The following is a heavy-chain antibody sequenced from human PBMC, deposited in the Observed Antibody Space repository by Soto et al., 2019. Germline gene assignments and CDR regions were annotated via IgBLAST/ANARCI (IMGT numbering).Heavy chain of an antibody. D-gene: IGHD2-21*01. V-gene: IGHV1-3*01. J-gene: IGHJ4*02. Sequence: QVQLVQSGAEVKKPGASVKVSCKASGYTFTSYAMHWVRQAPGQRLEWMGWINAGNGNTKYSQKFQGRVTITRDTSASTAYMGLSSLRSEDTAVYYCARDLKGGIYSWLLYYFDYWGQGTLVTVSS. CDR3: ARDLKGGIYSWLLYYFDY. CDR2: INAGNGNT. CDR1: GYTFTSYA.